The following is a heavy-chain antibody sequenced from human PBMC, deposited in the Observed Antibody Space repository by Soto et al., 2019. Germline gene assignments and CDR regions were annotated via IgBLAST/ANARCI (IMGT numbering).Heavy chain of an antibody. CDR1: GFTFSSYG. V-gene: IGHV3-30*18. Sequence: QVQLVESGGGVVQPGRSLRLSCAASGFTFSSYGMRWVRQAPGKGLEWVAVISYDGSNKYYADSVKGRFTISRDNSKNTLYLQMNSLRDEDTAVYYCAKEWRGSGYYYFDYWGQGTLVTVSS. D-gene: IGHD3-22*01. CDR3: AKEWRGSGYYYFDY. CDR2: ISYDGSNK. J-gene: IGHJ4*02.